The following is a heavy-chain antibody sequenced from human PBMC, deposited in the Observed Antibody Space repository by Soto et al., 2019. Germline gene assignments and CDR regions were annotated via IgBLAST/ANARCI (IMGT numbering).Heavy chain of an antibody. CDR2: ISYDGSNK. D-gene: IGHD3-22*01. Sequence: PGGSLRLSFAASGLTFSSYGMHWVRQAPGRGLEWVAVISYDGSNKNYADSVKGRFTISRDNSKNTVYLQMNSLRAEDTALYYCAKDTYYHDSSGYYIFDYWGQGT. V-gene: IGHV3-30*18. CDR3: AKDTYYHDSSGYYIFDY. CDR1: GLTFSSYG. J-gene: IGHJ4*02.